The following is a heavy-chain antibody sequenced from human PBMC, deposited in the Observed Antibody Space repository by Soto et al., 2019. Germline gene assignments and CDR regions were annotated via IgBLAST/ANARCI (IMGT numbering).Heavy chain of an antibody. V-gene: IGHV1-69*01. Sequence: QVQLVQSGAEVKKPGSSVKVSCKASGGTFSSYAISWVRQAPGQGLEWMGGIIPIFGTANYAQKFHGRVTITADESTSTAYMELSSLRSEDTAVYYWGISRYSSGWGWFDPWGKGTLVTVSS. CDR3: GISRYSSGWGWFDP. J-gene: IGHJ5*02. CDR2: IIPIFGTA. D-gene: IGHD6-19*01. CDR1: GGTFSSYA.